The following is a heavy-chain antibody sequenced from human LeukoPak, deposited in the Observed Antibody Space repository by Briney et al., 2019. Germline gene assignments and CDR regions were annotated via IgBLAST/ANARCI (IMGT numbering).Heavy chain of an antibody. J-gene: IGHJ4*02. CDR2: IKSDGSST. CDR1: GFTFSGHW. CDR3: AKSDYVDS. V-gene: IGHV3-74*01. Sequence: GGYLSLSCAASGFTFSGHWMHWVRQAPGKGLVWVSRIKSDGSSTSYADSVKGRFTISRDNAKNTLYLQMNSLRVEDTAVYYCAKSDYVDSWGQGTLVTVSS.